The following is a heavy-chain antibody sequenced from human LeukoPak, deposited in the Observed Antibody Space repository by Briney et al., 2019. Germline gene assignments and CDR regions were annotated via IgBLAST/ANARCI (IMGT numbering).Heavy chain of an antibody. CDR2: IYYSGST. V-gene: IGHV4-39*01. Sequence: SETLSLTCTVSGGSISSSSYYWGWIRQPPGKGLEWIGSIYYSGSTYYNPSLKSRVTISVDTSKNQFSLKLSSVTAADTAVYYCARRRAARVNWFDPWGQGTLVTVSS. D-gene: IGHD6-6*01. CDR3: ARRRAARVNWFDP. J-gene: IGHJ5*02. CDR1: GGSISSSSYY.